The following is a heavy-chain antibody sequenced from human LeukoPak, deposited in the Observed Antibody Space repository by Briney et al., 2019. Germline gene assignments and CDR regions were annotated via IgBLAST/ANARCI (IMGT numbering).Heavy chain of an antibody. CDR1: GDSISSGSYY. V-gene: IGHV4-61*02. D-gene: IGHD1-7*01. Sequence: SETLSLTCTVSGDSISSGSYYWSWIRQPAGKGLEWIERIYTSGSTNYSPSLKSRATISIDTSKNQFSLKLSSVTAADTAVYYCARGRENYLDAFDIWGQGTMVTVSS. CDR3: ARGRENYLDAFDI. CDR2: IYTSGST. J-gene: IGHJ3*02.